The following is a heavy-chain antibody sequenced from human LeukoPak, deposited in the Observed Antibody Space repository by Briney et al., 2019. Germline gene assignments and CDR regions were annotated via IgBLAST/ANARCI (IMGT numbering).Heavy chain of an antibody. Sequence: GGSLRLSCAASGFTFTNYAMNWVRQAPGKGLEWVSGLTGDGGNTYYADSVKGRFTISRDNSKNTLYLQMNSLRAEDTAVYYCAKDSGSYYFDYWGQGTLVTVSS. D-gene: IGHD1-26*01. J-gene: IGHJ4*02. CDR3: AKDSGSYYFDY. CDR2: LTGDGGNT. V-gene: IGHV3-23*01. CDR1: GFTFTNYA.